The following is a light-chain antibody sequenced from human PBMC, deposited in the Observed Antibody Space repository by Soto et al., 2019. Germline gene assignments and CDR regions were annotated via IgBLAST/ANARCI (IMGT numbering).Light chain of an antibody. CDR1: QDINNC. J-gene: IGKJ3*01. V-gene: IGKV1-33*01. CDR3: QQYDNLPLT. CDR2: DAS. Sequence: MQRTQSPYSLSVSVGNTSPLTCHASQDINNCLNWYHQKPGKAPNLLIYDASHLATGVPSRFSGSGSGTHFTFTISSLQPEDTATYYCQQYDNLPLTFGPGTKVDI.